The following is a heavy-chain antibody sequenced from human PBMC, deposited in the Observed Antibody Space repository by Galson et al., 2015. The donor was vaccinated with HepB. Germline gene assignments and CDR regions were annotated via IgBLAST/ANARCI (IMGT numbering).Heavy chain of an antibody. CDR3: ARDTTYRYGSGSYS. CDR1: GGSISNDGYY. J-gene: IGHJ4*02. CDR2: IYYSGST. D-gene: IGHD3-10*01. V-gene: IGHV4-30-4*01. Sequence: TLSLTCAVSGGSISNDGYYWSWIRQPPGKGLERIGYIYYSGSTDYNPSLKSRATISVDTSKNQFSLKLSSVTAADTAVYNCARDTTYRYGSGSYSWGQGILVTVSS.